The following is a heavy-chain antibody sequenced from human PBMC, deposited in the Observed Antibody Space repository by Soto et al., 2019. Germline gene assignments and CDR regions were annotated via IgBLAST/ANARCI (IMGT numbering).Heavy chain of an antibody. V-gene: IGHV1-8*02. CDR1: GYTFTDYD. Sequence: QVQLMQSGAEVRKPGASVKVSCKASGYTFTDYDINWVRQATGQGLEWMGWMTPNSGNTGYAQKFQGRVTMTRDTPRSTAYMELSSLTSEGTAVYYCARNLYGTGSCDHWGQGTLVTVSS. CDR3: ARNLYGTGSCDH. D-gene: IGHD3-10*01. J-gene: IGHJ4*02. CDR2: MTPNSGNT.